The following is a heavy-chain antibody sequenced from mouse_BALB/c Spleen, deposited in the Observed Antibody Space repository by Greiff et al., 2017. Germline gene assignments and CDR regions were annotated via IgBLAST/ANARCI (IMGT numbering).Heavy chain of an antibody. D-gene: IGHD2-4*01. CDR1: GYTFTSYW. CDR2: INPSTGYT. CDR3: ARWITAHYYAMDY. J-gene: IGHJ4*01. Sequence: VKVVESGAELAKPGASVKMSCKASGYTFTSYWMHWVKQRPGQGLEWIGYINPSTGYTEYNQKFKDKATLTADKSSSTAYMQLSSLTSEDSAVYYCARWITAHYYAMDYWGQGTSVTVSS. V-gene: IGHV1-7*01.